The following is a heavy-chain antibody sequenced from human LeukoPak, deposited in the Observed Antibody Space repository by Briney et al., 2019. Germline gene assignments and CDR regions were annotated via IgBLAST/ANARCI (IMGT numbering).Heavy chain of an antibody. Sequence: SVKVPCKASGGTFSSYAISWVRQAPGQGLEWMGRIIPILGIANYAQKFQGRVTITADKSTSTAYMELSSLRSEDTAVYYCARDRGYSYGSLGFCDYWGQGTLVTVSS. CDR1: GGTFSSYA. CDR3: ARDRGYSYGSLGFCDY. V-gene: IGHV1-69*04. CDR2: IIPILGIA. J-gene: IGHJ4*02. D-gene: IGHD5-18*01.